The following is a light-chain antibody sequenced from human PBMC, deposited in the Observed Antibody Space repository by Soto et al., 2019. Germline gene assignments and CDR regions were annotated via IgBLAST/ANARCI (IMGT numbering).Light chain of an antibody. CDR2: ISS. V-gene: IGKV1-39*01. J-gene: IGKJ1*01. Sequence: DIQMTQSPSSLSAYVGDRVTITCRASQSISVYLNWYQQKPGKAPNLLIYISSSLESGVPSRFSGSGSGTDFTLTSSSLQPEDFATYFCQQSYSRPRAFGHGTKVEI. CDR3: QQSYSRPRA. CDR1: QSISVY.